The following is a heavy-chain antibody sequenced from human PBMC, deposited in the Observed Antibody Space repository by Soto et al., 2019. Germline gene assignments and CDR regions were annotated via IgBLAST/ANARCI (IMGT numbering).Heavy chain of an antibody. Sequence: QVQLVQSGAEVKKPGSSVKVSCKASGGTFSSYAISWVRQATGQGLEWMGGIIPIFGTANYAQKFQGRVTITADESTSTAYMELSSLRSEHTAVYYCAHADWNYDYYYYCMYVWGQGPTVTVSS. D-gene: IGHD1-7*01. CDR2: IIPIFGTA. CDR1: GGTFSSYA. J-gene: IGHJ6*02. V-gene: IGHV1-69*12. CDR3: AHADWNYDYYYYCMYV.